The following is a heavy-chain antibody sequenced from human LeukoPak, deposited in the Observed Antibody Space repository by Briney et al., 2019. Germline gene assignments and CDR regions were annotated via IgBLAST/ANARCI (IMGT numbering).Heavy chain of an antibody. D-gene: IGHD4-23*01. CDR1: GGSISSHY. V-gene: IGHV4-59*11. J-gene: IGHJ4*02. CDR2: IYYSGST. Sequence: PSETLSLTCTVSGGSISSHYWSWIRQPPGKGLEGIGYIYYSGSTNYNPSLKSRVTISVDTSKNQFSLKLSSVTAADTAVYYCAGTTVVTPAFDYWGQGTLVTVSS. CDR3: AGTTVVTPAFDY.